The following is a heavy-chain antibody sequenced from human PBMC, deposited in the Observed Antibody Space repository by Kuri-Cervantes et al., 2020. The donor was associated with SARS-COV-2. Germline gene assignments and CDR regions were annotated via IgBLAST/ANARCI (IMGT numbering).Heavy chain of an antibody. V-gene: IGHV4-61*02. J-gene: IGHJ4*02. D-gene: IGHD3-16*01. CDR1: GGSISSGSYY. Sequence: SETLSLTCTVSGGSISSGSYYWSWIRQPAGKGLEWIGRIYTSGSTNYNPSLKSRVTISVDTSKNQFSLRLSSVTAADTAVYYCARGTLGADCWGQGTLVTVSS. CDR3: ARGTLGADC. CDR2: IYTSGST.